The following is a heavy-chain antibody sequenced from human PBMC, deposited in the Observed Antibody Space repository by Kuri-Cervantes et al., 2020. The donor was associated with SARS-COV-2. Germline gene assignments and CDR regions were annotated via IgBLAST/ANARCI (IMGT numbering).Heavy chain of an antibody. CDR1: GYTFTSYY. Sequence: ASVKVSCKASGYTFTSYYMHWVRQAPGQGLEWMGIINPSGGSTSYAQKFQGRVTMTRDTSTSTVYMELRSLRSDDTAVYYCARVVVPAANRDYYYMDVWGKGTTVTVSS. J-gene: IGHJ6*03. CDR3: ARVVVPAANRDYYYMDV. V-gene: IGHV1-46*01. CDR2: INPSGGST. D-gene: IGHD2-2*01.